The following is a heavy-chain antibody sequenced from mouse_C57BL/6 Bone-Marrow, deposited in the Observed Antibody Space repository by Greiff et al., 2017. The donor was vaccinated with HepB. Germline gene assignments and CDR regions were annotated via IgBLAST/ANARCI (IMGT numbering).Heavy chain of an antibody. J-gene: IGHJ2*01. Sequence: QVQLHQPGAELVMPGASVKLSCKASGYTFTSYWMHWVKQRPGQGLEWIGEIDPSDSYTNYNQKFKGKSTLTVDKSSSTAYMQLSILTSEDSAVYYCARIYGSSLFDYWGQGTTLTVSS. D-gene: IGHD1-1*01. CDR2: IDPSDSYT. CDR1: GYTFTSYW. CDR3: ARIYGSSLFDY. V-gene: IGHV1-69*01.